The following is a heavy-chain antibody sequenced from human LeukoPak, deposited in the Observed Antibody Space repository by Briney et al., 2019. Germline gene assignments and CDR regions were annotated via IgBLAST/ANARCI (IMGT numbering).Heavy chain of an antibody. CDR3: AKDRGSGTPFFYYFDY. D-gene: IGHD1-1*01. V-gene: IGHV3-9*01. CDR2: INWNSGMI. J-gene: IGHJ4*02. Sequence: GGSLRLSCAASGFTFDDYAMHWVRQAPGEGLEWVSGINWNSGMIGYADPVKGRFTISRDNAKNSLYLQMNSLRAEDTAFYYCAKDRGSGTPFFYYFDYWGQGTLVTVSS. CDR1: GFTFDDYA.